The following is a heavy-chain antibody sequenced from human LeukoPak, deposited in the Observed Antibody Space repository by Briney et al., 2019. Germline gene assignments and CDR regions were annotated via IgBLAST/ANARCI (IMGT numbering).Heavy chain of an antibody. V-gene: IGHV4-34*01. J-gene: IGHJ1*01. CDR3: VRVGYCSGGSCYPEYFQH. CDR2: INHSGST. CDR1: GGSFSGYY. Sequence: SETLSLTCAVYGGSFSGYYWSWIRQPPGKGLEWIGEINHSGSTNYNPSLKSRVTISVDTSKNQFSLKLSSVTAADTAVYYCVRVGYCSGGSCYPEYFQHWGQGTLVTVSS. D-gene: IGHD2-15*01.